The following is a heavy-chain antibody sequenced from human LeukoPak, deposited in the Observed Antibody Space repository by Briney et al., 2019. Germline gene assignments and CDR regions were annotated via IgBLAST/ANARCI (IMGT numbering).Heavy chain of an antibody. CDR2: IKQDRSEK. J-gene: IGHJ6*02. CDR1: GFTFSSYW. D-gene: IGHD2-15*01. Sequence: GGSLRLSCAASGFTFSSYWMSWVRQAPGKGLEWVANIKQDRSEKYYVDPVKGRFTISRDNAKNSLYLQMNSLRAEDTAVYYCARDVFIRVVVAATGYYYGMDVWGQGTTVTVSS. V-gene: IGHV3-7*01. CDR3: ARDVFIRVVVAATGYYYGMDV.